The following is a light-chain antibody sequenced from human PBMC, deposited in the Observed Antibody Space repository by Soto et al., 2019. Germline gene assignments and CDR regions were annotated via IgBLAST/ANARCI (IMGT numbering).Light chain of an antibody. V-gene: IGKV3-15*01. CDR1: ESVSSN. CDR3: QQYNNWPPWT. Sequence: EIVMTQSPATLSVSPGERATLSCGASESVSSNLALYQQKPGQAPRPLIYGASTRATGIPARISGRGSGTEFTLTISSLQSEDFAVYYCQQYNNWPPWTFGQGTKVDIK. J-gene: IGKJ1*01. CDR2: GAS.